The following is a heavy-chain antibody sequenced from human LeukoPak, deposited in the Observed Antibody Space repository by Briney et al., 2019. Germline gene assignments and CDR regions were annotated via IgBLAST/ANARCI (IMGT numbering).Heavy chain of an antibody. CDR1: GYTFTSYG. D-gene: IGHD1-26*01. J-gene: IGHJ6*03. Sequence: ASVKVSCKASGYTFTSYGISWVRQAPGQGLEWMGWISAYNGNTNYAQKLQGRVTMTTDTSTSTAYMELRSLRSDDTAVYYCARLIVGAYYYYYYYMDVWGKGTTVTISS. V-gene: IGHV1-18*01. CDR3: ARLIVGAYYYYYYYMDV. CDR2: ISAYNGNT.